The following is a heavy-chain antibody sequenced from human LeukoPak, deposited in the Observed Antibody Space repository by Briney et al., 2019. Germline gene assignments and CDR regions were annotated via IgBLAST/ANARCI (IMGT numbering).Heavy chain of an antibody. CDR3: ARANMITFGGVIVLDAFDI. CDR1: GYTFTSYG. J-gene: IGHJ3*02. CDR2: ISAYNGNT. V-gene: IGHV1-18*01. Sequence: GASVKVSCKASGYTFTSYGISWVRQAPGQGLEWMGWISAYNGNTNYAQKLQGRVTMTTDTSTSTAYMVLRSLRSDDTAVYYCARANMITFGGVIVLDAFDIWGQGTMVTVSS. D-gene: IGHD3-16*02.